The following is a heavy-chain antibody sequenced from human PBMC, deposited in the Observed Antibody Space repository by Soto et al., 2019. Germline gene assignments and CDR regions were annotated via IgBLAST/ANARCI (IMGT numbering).Heavy chain of an antibody. J-gene: IGHJ4*02. CDR3: AKSGYSGYGGSFFDY. Sequence: ASVKVSCKASGYTFTSYAMHWVRQAPGQRLEWMGWINAGNGNTKYSQKFQGRVTITRDTSASTAYMELSSLRSEDTAVYYCAKSGYSGYGGSFFDYWGQGTLVTVSS. V-gene: IGHV1-3*01. D-gene: IGHD5-12*01. CDR1: GYTFTSYA. CDR2: INAGNGNT.